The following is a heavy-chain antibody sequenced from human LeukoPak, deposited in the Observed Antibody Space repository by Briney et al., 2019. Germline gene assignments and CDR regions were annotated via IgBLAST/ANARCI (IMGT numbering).Heavy chain of an antibody. V-gene: IGHV1-8*03. J-gene: IGHJ3*02. CDR3: ARARGGSHVATAFDI. CDR1: GYTFTSYD. Sequence: ASVKVSCKASGYTFTSYDINWVRQAPGQGLEWMGWMNPNSGNTGYAQKFQGRVTITRNTSISTAYMELSSLRSEDTAVYYCARARGGSHVATAFDIWGQGTMVTVSS. D-gene: IGHD1-26*01. CDR2: MNPNSGNT.